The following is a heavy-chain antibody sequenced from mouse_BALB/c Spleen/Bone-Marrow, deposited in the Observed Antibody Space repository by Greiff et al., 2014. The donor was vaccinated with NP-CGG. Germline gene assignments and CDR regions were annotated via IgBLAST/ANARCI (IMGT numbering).Heavy chain of an antibody. V-gene: IGHV4-1*02. D-gene: IGHD2-3*01. J-gene: IGHJ3*01. CDR2: INPDSGTI. CDR3: ARNGYYGWIAY. CDR1: GFDFSRYW. Sequence: EVKLVESGGGLVQPGGSLKLSCAASGFDFSRYWMTWVRQAPGKGLEWIGEINPDSGTINYTPSLKDKFIISRNNAKNTLYLQMNKVRSEDTALYYCARNGYYGWIAYWGQGTLVTVSA.